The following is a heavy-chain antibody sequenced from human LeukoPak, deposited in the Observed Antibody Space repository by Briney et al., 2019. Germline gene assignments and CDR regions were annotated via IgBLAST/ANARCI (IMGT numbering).Heavy chain of an antibody. V-gene: IGHV3-13*01. D-gene: IGHD3-10*01. CDR1: GFTFSSYD. CDR3: ARARSTYYSGSGANYYYYMDV. CDR2: IGTAGDT. J-gene: IGHJ6*03. Sequence: QTGGSLRLSCAASGFTFSSYDMHWVRQATGKGLERVSAIGTAGDTYYPGSVKGRFTISRENAKNSLYLQMNSLRAGDTAVYYCARARSTYYSGSGANYYYYMDVWGKGTTVTISS.